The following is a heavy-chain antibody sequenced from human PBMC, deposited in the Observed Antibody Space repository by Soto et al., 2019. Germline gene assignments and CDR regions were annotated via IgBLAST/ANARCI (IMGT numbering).Heavy chain of an antibody. CDR1: GGSISSSSYY. CDR2: IYYSGST. Sequence: SETLSLTCTVSGGSISSSSYYWGWIRQPPGKGLEWIGSIYYSGSTYYNPSLKSRVTISVDTSKNQFSLKLSSVTAADPAVYYCPRHTPEHYISDHWGQGTLVTVSS. J-gene: IGHJ4*02. CDR3: PRHTPEHYISDH. D-gene: IGHD2-15*01. V-gene: IGHV4-39*01.